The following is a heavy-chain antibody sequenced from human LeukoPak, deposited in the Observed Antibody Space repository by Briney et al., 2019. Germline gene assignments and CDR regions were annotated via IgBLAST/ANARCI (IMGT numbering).Heavy chain of an antibody. J-gene: IGHJ6*04. CDR1: GGSFSGYY. D-gene: IGHD2-2*01. Sequence: SETLSLTCAVYGGSFSGYYWSWIRQPPGKGLEWIGEINHSGSTNYNPFLKSRVTISVDTSKNQFSLKLSSVTAADTAVYYCARGCARVVPAAMPAARDYGMDVWGKGTTVTVSS. CDR3: ARGCARVVPAAMPAARDYGMDV. CDR2: INHSGST. V-gene: IGHV4-34*01.